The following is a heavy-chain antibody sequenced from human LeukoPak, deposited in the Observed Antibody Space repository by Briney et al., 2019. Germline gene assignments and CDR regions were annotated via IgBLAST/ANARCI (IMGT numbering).Heavy chain of an antibody. CDR1: GYTFTGYY. CDR2: INPNGGGT. Sequence: ASVKVSCKASGYTFTGYYMHWVRQAPGQGLEWMGWINPNGGGTNYAQKFQGRVSMTRDTSISTAYMELSRLRSDDTAVYYCARGYSGYLNPYYYMDVWGKGTTVTVSS. CDR3: ARGYSGYLNPYYYMDV. J-gene: IGHJ6*03. D-gene: IGHD5-12*01. V-gene: IGHV1-2*02.